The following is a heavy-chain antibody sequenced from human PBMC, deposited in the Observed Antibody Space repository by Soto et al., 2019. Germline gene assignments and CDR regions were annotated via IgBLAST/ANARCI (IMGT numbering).Heavy chain of an antibody. CDR2: IDPNGGRT. CDR3: ARDQSENDLYWWLDT. CDR1: GYTFTTTY. Sequence: ASVQVSSKASGYTFTTTYMHWVRHAPRQGLEWMGVIDPNGGRTIYAEKFQGSHTSTRDTSTATDYILLSSRRPAHTAVYFCARDQSENDLYWWLDTWG. J-gene: IGHJ5*01. V-gene: IGHV1-46*01. D-gene: IGHD2-15*01.